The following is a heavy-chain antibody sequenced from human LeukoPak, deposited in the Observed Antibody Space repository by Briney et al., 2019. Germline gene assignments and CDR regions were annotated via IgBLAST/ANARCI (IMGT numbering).Heavy chain of an antibody. D-gene: IGHD6-13*01. CDR3: ARANSSSYAFDI. V-gene: IGHV3-21*01. CDR1: GFTFSSYS. J-gene: IGHJ3*02. Sequence: GGSLRLSCAASGFTFSSYSMNWVRQAPGKGLEWVSSISSSSNYIYYADSVKGRFTISRDNAKNTLFLQMNSLRAEDTAVYYCARANSSSYAFDIWGQGTMVTVSS. CDR2: ISSSSNYI.